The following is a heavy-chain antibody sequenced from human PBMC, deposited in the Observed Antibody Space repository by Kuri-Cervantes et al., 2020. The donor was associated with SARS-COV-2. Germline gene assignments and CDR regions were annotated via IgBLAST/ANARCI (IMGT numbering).Heavy chain of an antibody. Sequence: ASVKVSCKASGYTFTGYYMHWVRQAPGQGLEWMGRINPNSGGTNYAKKFQGRVTMTRDMSISTAYMELSRLRSDDTAVYYCARDPGGLDAFDIWGQGTMVTVSS. CDR1: GYTFTGYY. J-gene: IGHJ3*02. CDR2: INPNSGGT. V-gene: IGHV1-2*06. CDR3: ARDPGGLDAFDI. D-gene: IGHD4-23*01.